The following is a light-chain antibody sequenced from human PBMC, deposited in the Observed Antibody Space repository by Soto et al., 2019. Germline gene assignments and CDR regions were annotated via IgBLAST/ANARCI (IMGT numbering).Light chain of an antibody. V-gene: IGKV3-15*01. CDR1: QSVRSN. Sequence: EIVMTQSPVTLSVSPGERANLSCRASQSVRSNLAWYQQKPGQAPSLLIYGAFTRATGIPTRFRGTGSGTEFTLTISSLQSEDFALYYCQQYNDWPLTFGQGTKVDIK. CDR3: QQYNDWPLT. CDR2: GAF. J-gene: IGKJ1*01.